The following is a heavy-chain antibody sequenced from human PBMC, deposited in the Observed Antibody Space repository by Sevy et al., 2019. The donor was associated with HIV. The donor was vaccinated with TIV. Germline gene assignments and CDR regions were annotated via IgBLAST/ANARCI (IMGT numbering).Heavy chain of an antibody. V-gene: IGHV3-53*01. Sequence: GGSLRLSCAASGFSISNNYTAWVRQAPGKGLEWVSVMYRGGSPYYGDSVKGRFALYRDMSKNTVYLQMNGLRAEDTAVYYCARGYGGGGSCTAFDPWGQGTLVTVSS. J-gene: IGHJ5*02. CDR3: ARGYGGGGSCTAFDP. CDR1: GFSISNNY. D-gene: IGHD2-15*01. CDR2: MYRGGSP.